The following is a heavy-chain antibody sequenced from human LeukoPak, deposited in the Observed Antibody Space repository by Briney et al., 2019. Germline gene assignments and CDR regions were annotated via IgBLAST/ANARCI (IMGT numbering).Heavy chain of an antibody. CDR3: ARVGATGYYFDY. D-gene: IGHD1-26*01. CDR1: GFTFSSYS. CDR2: ISSSSSYI. V-gene: IGHV3-21*01. J-gene: IGHJ4*02. Sequence: TGGSLRLSCAASGFTFSSYSMNWVRQAPGKGLEWVSSISSSSSYIYYADSVEGRFTISRDNAKNSLYLQMNSLRAEDTAVYYCARVGATGYYFDYWGQGTLVTVSS.